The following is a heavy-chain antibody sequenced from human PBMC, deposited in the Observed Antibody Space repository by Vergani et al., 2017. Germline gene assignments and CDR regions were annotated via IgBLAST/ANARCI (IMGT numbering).Heavy chain of an antibody. CDR3: ASQYYYDSSGKRGY. CDR1: GFSFPGYA. Sequence: EVQLLESGGGLVQPGGSLRLSCEASGFSFPGYAMSWVRQAPGKGLEWVSGISWNSGAVDYADSVKGRFTISRDNAKNSLYLQMNSLRAEDTALYYCASQYYYDSSGKRGYWGQGTLVTVSS. D-gene: IGHD3-22*01. CDR2: ISWNSGAV. V-gene: IGHV3-9*01. J-gene: IGHJ4*02.